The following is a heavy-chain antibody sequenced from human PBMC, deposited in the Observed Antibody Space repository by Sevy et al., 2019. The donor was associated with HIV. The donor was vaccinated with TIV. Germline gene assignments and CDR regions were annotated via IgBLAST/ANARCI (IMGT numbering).Heavy chain of an antibody. CDR3: ARDLGDY. Sequence: GGSLRLSCAASGFTLSSYWMSWVRQAPGKGLEWVANIKQDGSEKYYVDSVKGRFTISRDNAKNSLYLQMNSLRAEDTAVYYCARDLGDYWGQGTLVTVSS. J-gene: IGHJ4*02. V-gene: IGHV3-7*01. CDR1: GFTLSSYW. CDR2: IKQDGSEK.